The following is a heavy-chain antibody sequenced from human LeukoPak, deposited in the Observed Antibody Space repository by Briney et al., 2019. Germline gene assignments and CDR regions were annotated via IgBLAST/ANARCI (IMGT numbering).Heavy chain of an antibody. CDR2: INPNSGGT. V-gene: IGHV1-2*02. CDR1: GYTFTGYY. J-gene: IGHJ4*02. CDR3: ARGNAASDMVFDY. D-gene: IGHD6-25*01. Sequence: RASVKVSCKASGYTFTGYYMHWVRQAPGQGLEWMGWINPNSGGTNYAQKFQGRVTMTRDTSISTAYMELSRLRSDDTAVYYCARGNAASDMVFDYWGQGTLVTVSS.